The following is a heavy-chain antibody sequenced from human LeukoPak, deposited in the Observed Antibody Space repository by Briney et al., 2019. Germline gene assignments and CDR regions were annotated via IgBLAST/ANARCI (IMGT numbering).Heavy chain of an antibody. V-gene: IGHV3-53*04. D-gene: IGHD1-26*01. CDR2: IYSGGST. J-gene: IGHJ5*02. CDR3: ARGLNSGSQA. Sequence: PSGGSLRLSCAASGFSVSSNYMSWVRQAPGKGLEWVSVIYSGGSTYYADSVKGRFTISRHNSKNTLYLQMNSLRAEDTAVYYCARGLNSGSQAWGQGTLVTVSS. CDR1: GFSVSSNY.